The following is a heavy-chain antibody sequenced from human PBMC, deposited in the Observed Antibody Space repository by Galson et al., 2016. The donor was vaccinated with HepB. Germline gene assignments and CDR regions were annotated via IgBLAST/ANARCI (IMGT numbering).Heavy chain of an antibody. V-gene: IGHV3-74*01. Sequence: SLRLSCAASGFTFSSYWMHWVRQAPGKGLVWVPRINSDGSSTSYADSVKGRLPISSDNAKNTPYLQMTSLRAEDTAVYYCATRGGGNPLFGYWGQGTLVTVSS. CDR1: GFTFSSYW. J-gene: IGHJ4*02. CDR3: ATRGGGNPLFGY. CDR2: INSDGSST. D-gene: IGHD4-23*01.